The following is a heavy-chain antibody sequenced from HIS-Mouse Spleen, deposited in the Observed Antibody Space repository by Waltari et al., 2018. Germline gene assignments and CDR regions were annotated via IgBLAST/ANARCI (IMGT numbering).Heavy chain of an antibody. Sequence: QLQLQESGPGLVKPSETLSLTCTVSGGSISSSSYYWGWIRQPPGKGVGWFGSIYYSGGTYYNTSLKSRVTISVDTSKNQFSLKLSSVTAADTAVYYCAREIPYSSSWYDWYFDLWGRGTLVTVSS. D-gene: IGHD6-13*01. V-gene: IGHV4-39*07. CDR3: AREIPYSSSWYDWYFDL. J-gene: IGHJ2*01. CDR2: IYYSGGT. CDR1: GGSISSSSYY.